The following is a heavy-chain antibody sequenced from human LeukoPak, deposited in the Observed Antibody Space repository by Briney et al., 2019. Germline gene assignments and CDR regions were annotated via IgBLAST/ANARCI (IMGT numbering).Heavy chain of an antibody. Sequence: PSETLSLTCTVSGGSISSYYWSWIRQPPGKGLEWIGYIYYSGSTNYNPSLKSRVTISVDTSKNQFSLKLSSVTAADTAVYYCARFARIPNAFDIWGQGTMVTVSS. V-gene: IGHV4-59*01. CDR1: GGSISSYY. CDR3: ARFARIPNAFDI. D-gene: IGHD2-21*01. J-gene: IGHJ3*02. CDR2: IYYSGST.